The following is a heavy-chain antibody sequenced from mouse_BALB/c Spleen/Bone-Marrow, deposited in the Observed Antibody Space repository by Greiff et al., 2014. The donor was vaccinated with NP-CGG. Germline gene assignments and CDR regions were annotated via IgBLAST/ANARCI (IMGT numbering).Heavy chain of an antibody. CDR1: GYTFTSNW. D-gene: IGHD1-1*01. Sequence: VQLQQSGAELVRPGASVKLSCKASGYTFTSNWMNWVKQRPEQGLEWIGRIDPYDSETHYNQKFKDKAMLTVDKSSSTAYMQLNSLTSEDSAVYYCARWGYGSTYYYAMDYWGQGTSVTVSS. V-gene: IGHV1-52*01. CDR2: IDPYDSET. CDR3: ARWGYGSTYYYAMDY. J-gene: IGHJ4*01.